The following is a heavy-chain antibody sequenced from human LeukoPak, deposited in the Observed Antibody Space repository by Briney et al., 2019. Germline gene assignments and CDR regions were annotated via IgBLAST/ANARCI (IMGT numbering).Heavy chain of an antibody. D-gene: IGHD3-3*01. J-gene: IGHJ6*02. V-gene: IGHV1-69*04. CDR1: GGTFSSFA. Sequence: SVEVFCKASGGTFSSFAISWVRQAPGQGLEWMGRIIPIFGIANYAQKFQGRVTITADKSTSTAYMELSSLRSEDTAVYYCATVYDSLDVWGQGTTVTVSS. CDR3: ATVYDSLDV. CDR2: IIPIFGIA.